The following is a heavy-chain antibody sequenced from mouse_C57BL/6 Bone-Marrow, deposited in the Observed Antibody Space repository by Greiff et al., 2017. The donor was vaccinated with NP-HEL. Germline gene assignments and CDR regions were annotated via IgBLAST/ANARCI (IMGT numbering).Heavy chain of an antibody. V-gene: IGHV1-81*01. CDR2: IYPRSGNT. CDR3: ARSGDYYGSNYFDF. J-gene: IGHJ2*01. CDR1: GYTFTSYG. D-gene: IGHD1-1*01. Sequence: QVQLQQSGAELARPGASVKLSCKASGYTFTSYGISWVKQRTGQGLEWIGEIYPRSGNTYYNEKFKGKATLTADKSSSTAYMEIRSLTSEDSAVYFCARSGDYYGSNYFDFWGQGTTLTVSS.